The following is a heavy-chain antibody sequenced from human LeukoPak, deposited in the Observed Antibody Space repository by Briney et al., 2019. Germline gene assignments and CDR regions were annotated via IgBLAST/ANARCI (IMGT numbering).Heavy chain of an antibody. CDR1: GGSISSGSYY. V-gene: IGHV4-61*02. Sequence: PSETLSLTCTVSGGSISSGSYYWSWIRQPAGKGLEWIGRIYTSGSTNYNPSLKSRVTISVDTSKNQFSLKLSSVTAADTAVYYCARHAWFDPWGQGTLVTVSS. CDR2: IYTSGST. J-gene: IGHJ5*02. CDR3: ARHAWFDP.